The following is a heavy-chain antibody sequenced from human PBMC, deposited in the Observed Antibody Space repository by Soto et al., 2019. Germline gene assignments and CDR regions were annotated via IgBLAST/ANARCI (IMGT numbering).Heavy chain of an antibody. Sequence: GASLKISCKASGYSFTSYCIGWVRQMPGKGLEWVGIIYPGDSDTRYIPSFQGHVTISADKSISSANLQWRSLQASDTAMYYCSRCLKAARFDDWGQGTTVTVSS. CDR1: GYSFTSYC. D-gene: IGHD6-6*01. CDR2: IYPGDSDT. V-gene: IGHV5-51*01. CDR3: SRCLKAARFDD. J-gene: IGHJ4*02.